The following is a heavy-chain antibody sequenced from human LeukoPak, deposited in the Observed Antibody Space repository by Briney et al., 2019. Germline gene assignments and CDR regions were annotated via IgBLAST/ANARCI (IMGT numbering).Heavy chain of an antibody. D-gene: IGHD4-17*01. Sequence: PGGSLRLSCAASGFTFSSYAMSWVRQAPGKGLEWVSAISGSGGSTYYADSVKGRFTISRDNSKNTLYLQMNSLRAEDTAVYYCAKDTLGGVAYGDETPGDYWGQGTLVTVSS. CDR1: GFTFSSYA. CDR2: ISGSGGST. V-gene: IGHV3-23*01. J-gene: IGHJ4*02. CDR3: AKDTLGGVAYGDETPGDY.